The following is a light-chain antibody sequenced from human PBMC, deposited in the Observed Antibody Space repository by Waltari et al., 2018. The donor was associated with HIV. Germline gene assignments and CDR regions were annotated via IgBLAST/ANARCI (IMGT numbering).Light chain of an antibody. CDR1: NIGYKS. J-gene: IGLJ2*01. CDR2: SDK. V-gene: IGLV3-9*02. Sequence: SYELTQPLLVSVALGQTARITCGGKNIGYKSVHWYQQKTGQAPVLVIYSDKYRPSGIPERFSDSKSGNSATLTITGAQAGDEADYYCQVWDTSTVFGGGTKLTVL. CDR3: QVWDTSTV.